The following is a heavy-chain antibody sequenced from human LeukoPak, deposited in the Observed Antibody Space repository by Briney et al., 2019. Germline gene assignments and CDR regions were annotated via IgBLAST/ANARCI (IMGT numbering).Heavy chain of an antibody. J-gene: IGHJ3*02. D-gene: IGHD3-10*01. Sequence: SETLSLTCTVSGGSISSYYWSWIRQPPGKGLEWIGYIYYSGSSNYNPSLKSRVTISVDTSKNQCSLKLSSVTAAGTAVYYCARDNGFGELFAEPHAFDIWGQGTMVTVSS. V-gene: IGHV4-59*01. CDR2: IYYSGSS. CDR1: GGSISSYY. CDR3: ARDNGFGELFAEPHAFDI.